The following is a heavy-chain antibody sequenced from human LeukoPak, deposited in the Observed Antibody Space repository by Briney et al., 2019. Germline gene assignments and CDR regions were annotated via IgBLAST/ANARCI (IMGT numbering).Heavy chain of an antibody. CDR1: GGSFSGYS. CDR2: INHSGST. V-gene: IGHV4-34*01. Sequence: SETLSLTCAVYGGSFSGYSWSWIRQPPGKGLEWIGEINHSGSTNYNPSLKSRVTISEDTSKNHFSLKLTSVTAADTAVYYCARGDIPVATDYWGQGTLVTVSS. D-gene: IGHD6-19*01. J-gene: IGHJ4*02. CDR3: ARGDIPVATDY.